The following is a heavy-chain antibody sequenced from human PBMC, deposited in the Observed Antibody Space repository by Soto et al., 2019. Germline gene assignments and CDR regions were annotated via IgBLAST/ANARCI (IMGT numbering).Heavy chain of an antibody. D-gene: IGHD5-12*01. Sequence: EVPLVESGGGLVQPGGSLRLSFAASGFTVSSNYMSWVRQAPGKGLEWVSVIYSGGSTYYADSVKGRFTISRDNSKTTLYIQMNSLRAEDTAVYYCARGLYSGWHYFDYWGQGTLVTVSS. CDR2: IYSGGST. J-gene: IGHJ4*02. CDR3: ARGLYSGWHYFDY. V-gene: IGHV3-66*01. CDR1: GFTVSSNY.